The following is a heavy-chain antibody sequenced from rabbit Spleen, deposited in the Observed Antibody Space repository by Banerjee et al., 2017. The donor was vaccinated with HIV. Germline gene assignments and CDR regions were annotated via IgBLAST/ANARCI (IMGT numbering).Heavy chain of an antibody. D-gene: IGHD4-1*01. CDR2: INAATAKP. J-gene: IGHJ4*01. CDR1: GFSFSDRDV. Sequence: QEQLVESGGGLVQPEGSLTLTCKASGFSFSDRDVMCWVRQAPGKGLEWIACINAATAKPVYATWAKGRFTISRTSSTTVTLRMTSLTAADRATYFCARDLLGVIGWNLYLWGQGTLVT. CDR3: ARDLLGVIGWNLYL. V-gene: IGHV1S45*01.